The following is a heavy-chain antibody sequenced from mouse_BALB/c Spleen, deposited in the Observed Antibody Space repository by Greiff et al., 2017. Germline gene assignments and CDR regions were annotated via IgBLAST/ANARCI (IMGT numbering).Heavy chain of an antibody. CDR2: IWSDGST. V-gene: IGHV2-6-2*01. J-gene: IGHJ4*01. CDR1: GFSLTSYG. CDR3: ARANSAGYVRYAMDY. D-gene: IGHD3-1*01. Sequence: VMLVESGPDLVAPSQSLSITCTVSGFSLTSYGVHWVRQPPGKGLEWLVVIWSDGSTTYNSARKSRLSNSKDNSKSQVFLKMNSRQTDDTAMYYCARANSAGYVRYAMDYWGQGTSVTVSA.